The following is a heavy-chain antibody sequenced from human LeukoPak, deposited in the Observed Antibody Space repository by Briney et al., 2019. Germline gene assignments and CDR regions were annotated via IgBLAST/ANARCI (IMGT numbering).Heavy chain of an antibody. V-gene: IGHV3-30*18. D-gene: IGHD2-2*01. J-gene: IGHJ3*02. CDR3: AKDFSTCDAFDI. CDR2: ISHDGSNK. CDR1: GFTFSSYG. Sequence: PGKSLRLSCAASGFTFSSYGMHWVRQAPGKGLEWVAVISHDGSNKYYADSVKGRFTISRDNSKNTLYLQMNSLRAEDTAAYYCAKDFSTCDAFDIWGQGTMVTVSS.